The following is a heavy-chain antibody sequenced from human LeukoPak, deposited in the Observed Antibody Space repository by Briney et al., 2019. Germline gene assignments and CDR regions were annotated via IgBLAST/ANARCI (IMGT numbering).Heavy chain of an antibody. CDR2: INSDGSST. CDR3: AKLPTVTTLKPLAFDI. Sequence: GGSLRLSCAASGFTFSSYWMHWVRQAPGKGLVWVSRINSDGSSTSYADSVKGRFTISRDNAKNTLYLQMNSLRAEDTAVYYCAKLPTVTTLKPLAFDIWGQGTMVTVSS. D-gene: IGHD4-17*01. J-gene: IGHJ3*02. CDR1: GFTFSSYW. V-gene: IGHV3-74*01.